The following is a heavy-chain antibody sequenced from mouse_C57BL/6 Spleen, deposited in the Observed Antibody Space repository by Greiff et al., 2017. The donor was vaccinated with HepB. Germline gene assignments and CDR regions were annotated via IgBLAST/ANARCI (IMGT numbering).Heavy chain of an antibody. V-gene: IGHV5-4*01. Sequence: EVKLVESGGGLVKPGGSLKLSCAASGFTFSSYAMSWVRQTPEKRLEWVATISDGGSYTYYPDNVKGRFTISRDNAKNNLYLQMSHLKSEDTAMYYCARDGIGFYAMDYWGQGTSVTVSS. J-gene: IGHJ4*01. D-gene: IGHD2-14*01. CDR1: GFTFSSYA. CDR3: ARDGIGFYAMDY. CDR2: ISDGGSYT.